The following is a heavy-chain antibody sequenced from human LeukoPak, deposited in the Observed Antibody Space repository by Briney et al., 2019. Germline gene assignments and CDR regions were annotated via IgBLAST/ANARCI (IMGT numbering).Heavy chain of an antibody. J-gene: IGHJ4*02. CDR3: ASSYYYDNGPTD. CDR2: IYYSGST. V-gene: IGHV4-59*12. Sequence: SETLSLTCTVSGGSISSYYWSWIRQPPGKGLEWIGSIYYSGSTYYNPSLKSRVTISVDTSKNQFSLKLSSVTAADTAVYYCASSYYYDNGPTDWGQGTLVTVSS. D-gene: IGHD3-22*01. CDR1: GGSISSYY.